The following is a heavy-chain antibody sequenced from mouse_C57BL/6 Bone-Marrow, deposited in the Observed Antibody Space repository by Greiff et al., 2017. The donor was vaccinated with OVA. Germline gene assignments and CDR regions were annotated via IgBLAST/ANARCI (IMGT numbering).Heavy chain of an antibody. Sequence: EVMLVESGGGLVKPGGSLKLSCAASGFTFSSYAMSWVRQTPEKRLEWVATISDGGSYTYYPDNVKGRFTISRDNAKNNLYLQMSHLKSEDTAMYYCARLTTVVAIYAMDYWGQGTSVTVSS. CDR2: ISDGGSYT. CDR3: ARLTTVVAIYAMDY. D-gene: IGHD1-1*01. J-gene: IGHJ4*01. CDR1: GFTFSSYA. V-gene: IGHV5-4*03.